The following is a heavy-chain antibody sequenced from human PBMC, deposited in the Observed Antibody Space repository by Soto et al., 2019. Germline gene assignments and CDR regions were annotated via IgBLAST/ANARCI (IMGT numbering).Heavy chain of an antibody. CDR1: GYTFTSYY. J-gene: IGHJ6*02. CDR2: IHPRGGST. CDR3: ARDSGFWSGYYNGDYYYGMDV. Sequence: ASVKVSCKESGYTFTSYYMHWVRQAPGQGLEGMGIIHPRGGSTSYAQKFQGRVTMTRDTSTSTVYMELSSLRSEDTAVYCCARDSGFWSGYYNGDYYYGMDVWGQ. V-gene: IGHV1-46*01. D-gene: IGHD3-3*01.